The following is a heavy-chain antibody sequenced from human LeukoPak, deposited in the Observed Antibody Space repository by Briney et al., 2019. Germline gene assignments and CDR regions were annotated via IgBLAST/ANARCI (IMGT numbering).Heavy chain of an antibody. CDR3: ARDRSVTAIPHCYYGMDV. Sequence: ASVKVSCKASGYTFTSYGISWVRQAPGQGLEWMGWISAYNGNTNYAQKLQGRVTMTTDTSTSTAYMELRSLRSDDTAVYYCARDRSVTAIPHCYYGMDVWGQGTTVTVSS. CDR1: GYTFTSYG. CDR2: ISAYNGNT. D-gene: IGHD2-21*02. V-gene: IGHV1-18*01. J-gene: IGHJ6*02.